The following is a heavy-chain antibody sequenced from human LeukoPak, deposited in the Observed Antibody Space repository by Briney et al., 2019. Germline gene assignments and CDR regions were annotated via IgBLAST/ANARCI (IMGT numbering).Heavy chain of an antibody. CDR2: IYYSGST. CDR1: GGSISSYY. V-gene: IGHV4-59*01. Sequence: SETLSLTCTVSGGSISSYYWSWIRQPPGKGLEWIGYIYYSGSTNYNPSLKSRVTISVDTSKNQFSLKLSSVTAADTAVYYCARDRPGGNSGWANHWFDPWGQGTLVTVSS. D-gene: IGHD6-19*01. CDR3: ARDRPGGNSGWANHWFDP. J-gene: IGHJ5*02.